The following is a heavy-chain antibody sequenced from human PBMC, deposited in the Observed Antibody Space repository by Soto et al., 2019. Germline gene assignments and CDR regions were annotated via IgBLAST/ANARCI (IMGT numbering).Heavy chain of an antibody. CDR3: AREFPGALERSRAFDI. V-gene: IGHV4-4*07. Sequence: SETLSLTCTVSGGSIISFYWIWVRQSAGKGLEWIGRISPSETATYNPSLKSRVTMSADMSSNQFSLNLNSVTAADSAVYFCAREFPGALERSRAFDIWGQGTMVTVSS. CDR2: ISPSETA. J-gene: IGHJ3*02. D-gene: IGHD1-1*01. CDR1: GGSIISFY.